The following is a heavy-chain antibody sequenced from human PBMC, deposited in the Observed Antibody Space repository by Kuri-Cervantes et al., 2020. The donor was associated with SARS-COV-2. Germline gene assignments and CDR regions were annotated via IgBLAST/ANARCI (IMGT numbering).Heavy chain of an antibody. J-gene: IGHJ4*02. CDR2: IYNSGST. V-gene: IGHV4-39*01. D-gene: IGHD5-18*01. Sequence: SETLSLTCTISGDSITSSSYYWGWIRQPPGKGLEWIGNIYNSGSTYYNPSLKSRVTISVDTSKKQFSLRLSSVTAEDAAVYYCGSPAGGYKSGLDSLGFWGQGTLVTVSS. CDR3: GSPAGGYKSGLDSLGF. CDR1: GDSITSSSYY.